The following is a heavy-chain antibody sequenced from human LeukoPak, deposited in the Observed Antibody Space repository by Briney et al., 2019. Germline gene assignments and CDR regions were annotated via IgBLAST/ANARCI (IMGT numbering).Heavy chain of an antibody. CDR2: ISSSSGYI. CDR3: ARVGGIALAGTSVDY. Sequence: PAGSLSRTCAASGFTFSSYSLKWVRQAQGKGLEWVSSISSSSGYIYYTDSVKGRFTISRDNSKNSLYLQMDSLRGENTAVYYCARVGGIALAGTSVDYWGQGTLFTVSS. J-gene: IGHJ4*02. V-gene: IGHV3-21*03. CDR1: GFTFSSYS. D-gene: IGHD6-19*01.